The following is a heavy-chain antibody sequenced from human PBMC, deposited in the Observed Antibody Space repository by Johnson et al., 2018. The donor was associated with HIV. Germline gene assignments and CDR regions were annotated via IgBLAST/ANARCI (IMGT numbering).Heavy chain of an antibody. V-gene: IGHV3-30*02. CDR2: IRYDGSNK. CDR3: AREARIVVVEPSDAFDI. D-gene: IGHD3-22*01. Sequence: QVQLVESGGGVVQPGGSLRLSCAASGFTFSSYGMHWVRQAPGKGLEWVAFIRYDGSNKYYADSVKGRFTISRDNSKNTLSLQMNSLRVEDTAVYYCAREARIVVVEPSDAFDIWGQGTMVTVSS. J-gene: IGHJ3*02. CDR1: GFTFSSYG.